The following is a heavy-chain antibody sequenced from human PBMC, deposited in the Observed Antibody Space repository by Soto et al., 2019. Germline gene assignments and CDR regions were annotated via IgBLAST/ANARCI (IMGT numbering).Heavy chain of an antibody. D-gene: IGHD5-18*01. Sequence: ASVKVSCKASGYTFTAYYLHWFRQAPGQGPEWMGWINPYVGDTKYSQQFQGRVTMTRDTSIDTAYMELSRLKSDDTAVYYCSRGPSNGGFDCWGQGTSVTVSS. CDR3: SRGPSNGGFDC. CDR2: INPYVGDT. V-gene: IGHV1-2*02. CDR1: GYTFTAYY. J-gene: IGHJ4*02.